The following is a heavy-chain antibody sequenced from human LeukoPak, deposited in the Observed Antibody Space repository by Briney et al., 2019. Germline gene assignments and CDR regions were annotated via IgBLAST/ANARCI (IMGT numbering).Heavy chain of an antibody. D-gene: IGHD6-13*01. J-gene: IGHJ6*03. Sequence: SETLSLTCTVSGGSIGIYYWNWIRQPAGKGLEWIGRIFTSGIANYNPSLKSRVTMSVDTSKNQFSLNLSSVTAADTAVYYCASLIAAAGTRYYYYYYMDVWGKGTTVTVSS. V-gene: IGHV4-4*07. CDR1: GGSIGIYY. CDR3: ASLIAAAGTRYYYYYYMDV. CDR2: IFTSGIA.